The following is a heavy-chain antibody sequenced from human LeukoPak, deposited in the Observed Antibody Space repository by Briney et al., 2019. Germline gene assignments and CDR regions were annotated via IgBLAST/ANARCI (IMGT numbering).Heavy chain of an antibody. J-gene: IGHJ6*02. D-gene: IGHD2-2*01. CDR1: GFTFSSYW. CDR3: ARDRAECSSTSCYAFGMDV. CDR2: INSDGSST. V-gene: IGHV3-74*01. Sequence: GGSLRLSCAASGFTFSSYWMHWVRQAPGKGLVWVSRINSDGSSTSYADSVKGRFTISRDNAENTLYLQMNSLRAEDTAVYYCARDRAECSSTSCYAFGMDVWGQGTTVTVSS.